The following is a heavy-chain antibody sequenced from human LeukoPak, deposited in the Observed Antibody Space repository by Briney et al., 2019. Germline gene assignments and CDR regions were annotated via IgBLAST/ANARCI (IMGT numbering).Heavy chain of an antibody. CDR3: AALGDSSGSP. D-gene: IGHD6-19*01. CDR1: GFTFSSYA. CDR2: ISYDGSNK. Sequence: GGSLRLSCAASGFTFSSYAMSWVRQAPGKGLEWVAVISYDGSNKYYTDSVRGRFTISRDNSKNTLDLQMDSLRTEDTAVYYCAALGDSSGSPWGQGTLVTVPS. V-gene: IGHV3-30-3*01. J-gene: IGHJ4*02.